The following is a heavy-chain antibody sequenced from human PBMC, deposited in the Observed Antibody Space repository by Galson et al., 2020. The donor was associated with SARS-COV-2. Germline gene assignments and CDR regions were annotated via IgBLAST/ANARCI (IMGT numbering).Heavy chain of an antibody. CDR2: ISCSGGST. CDR1: GFTFSSYA. D-gene: IGHD3-3*01. Sequence: GGSLRLSCAASGFTFSSYAMSWVRQAPGKGLEWVSAISCSGGSTYYADSVKGRFTISRDNSKNTLYLQMNSLTAEAAAVSYCAKKGYYDLWSGYPLDCWGQGTLVTVSS. J-gene: IGHJ4*02. CDR3: AKKGYYDLWSGYPLDC. V-gene: IGHV3-23*01.